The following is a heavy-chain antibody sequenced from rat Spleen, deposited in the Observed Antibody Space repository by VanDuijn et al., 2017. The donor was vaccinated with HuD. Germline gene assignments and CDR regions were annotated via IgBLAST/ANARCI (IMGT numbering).Heavy chain of an antibody. CDR1: GFTFSNYW. Sequence: EVQLMETGGGLVQPGRSLKLSCVASGFTFSNYWMYWVRQAPGKGLEWVSSISSDGGNTYYPDSVKGRITISRDNAENTVNLQMNSMRSEDTATYYWAISGYGYWGQGVMVTVSS. V-gene: IGHV5-58*01. CDR2: ISSDGGNT. D-gene: IGHD4-3*01. J-gene: IGHJ2*01. CDR3: AISGYGY.